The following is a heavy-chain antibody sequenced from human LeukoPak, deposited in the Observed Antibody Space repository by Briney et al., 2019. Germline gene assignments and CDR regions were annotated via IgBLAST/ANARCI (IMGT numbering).Heavy chain of an antibody. CDR1: GFTFSSYA. J-gene: IGHJ4*02. CDR3: AKSSYYDSSGYYREYYFDY. D-gene: IGHD3-22*01. CDR2: VSGSGGST. Sequence: PGGSLRLSCAASGFTFSSYAMSWVRQAPGKGLEWVSSVSGSGGSTYYADSVKGRFTISRDNSKSTLFLQMNSLRAEDTAVHYCAKSSYYDSSGYYREYYFDYWGQGTLVTVSS. V-gene: IGHV3-23*01.